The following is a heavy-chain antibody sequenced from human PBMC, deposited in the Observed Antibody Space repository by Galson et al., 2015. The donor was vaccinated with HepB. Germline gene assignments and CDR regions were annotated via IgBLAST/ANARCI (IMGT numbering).Heavy chain of an antibody. J-gene: IGHJ6*02. CDR1: GFTFRTYW. CDR2: IKPDGSEK. CDR3: ARGHIGLDV. V-gene: IGHV3-7*03. D-gene: IGHD2-21*01. Sequence: SCAVSGFTFRTYWMSWVRQAPGRGLEWVANIKPDGSEKNYVDSVKGRFTISRDNAKNSVFLQMNSLRAEDTAVYYCARGHIGLDVWGQGTTVTVSS.